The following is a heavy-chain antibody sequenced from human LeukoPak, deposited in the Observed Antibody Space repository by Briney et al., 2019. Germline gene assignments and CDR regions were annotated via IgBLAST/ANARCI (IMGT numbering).Heavy chain of an antibody. CDR2: TWYDGTNK. J-gene: IGHJ4*02. V-gene: IGHV3-33*01. CDR3: ARAFSVVVPAATDY. D-gene: IGHD2-2*01. CDR1: GFTFSTYG. Sequence: GGSLTLSCAASGFTFSTYGMHWVRQAPGKGLEWVAVTWYDGTNKYYADSVKGRFTISTDNSKNTLYLQMNGLRAEDTAVYYCARAFSVVVPAATDYWGQGTLVTLSS.